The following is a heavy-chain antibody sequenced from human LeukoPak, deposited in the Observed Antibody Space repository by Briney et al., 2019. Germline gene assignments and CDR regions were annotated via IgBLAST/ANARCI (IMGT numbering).Heavy chain of an antibody. D-gene: IGHD3-3*01. V-gene: IGHV1-2*02. CDR2: INPNSGGT. CDR3: ARDPITIFGVVPYNWFDP. CDR1: GYTFTGYY. J-gene: IGHJ5*02. Sequence: ASVTVSCKASGYTFTGYYMHWVRQAPGQGLEWMGWINPNSGGTNYAQKFQGRVTMTRDTSISTAYMELSRLRSDDTAVYYYARDPITIFGVVPYNWFDPWGQGTLVTVSS.